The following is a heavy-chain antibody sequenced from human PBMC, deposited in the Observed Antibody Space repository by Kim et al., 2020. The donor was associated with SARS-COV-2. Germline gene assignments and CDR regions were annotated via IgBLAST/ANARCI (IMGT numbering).Heavy chain of an antibody. Sequence: GGSLRLSCAASGFTFSSYSMNWVRQAPGKGLEWVSSISSSSSYIYYADSVKGRFTISRDNAKNSLYLQMNSLRAEDTAVYYCARDRSILTGSRNYYYYYGMDVWGQGTTVTVSS. J-gene: IGHJ6*02. V-gene: IGHV3-21*01. CDR3: ARDRSILTGSRNYYYYYGMDV. D-gene: IGHD3-9*01. CDR1: GFTFSSYS. CDR2: ISSSSSYI.